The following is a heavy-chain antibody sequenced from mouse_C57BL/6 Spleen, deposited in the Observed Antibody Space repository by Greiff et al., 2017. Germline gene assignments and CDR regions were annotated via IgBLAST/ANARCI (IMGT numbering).Heavy chain of an antibody. CDR3: ARGDYGSSLDY. Sequence: QVQLQQPGAELVKPGASVKLSCKASGYTFTSYWMQWVKQRPGQGLEWIGEIDPSDSYTNYNQKFKGKATLTVDTSSSTAYMQLSSLTSEDSAVYDCARGDYGSSLDYWGQGTTLTVSS. J-gene: IGHJ2*01. CDR1: GYTFTSYW. V-gene: IGHV1-50*01. D-gene: IGHD1-1*01. CDR2: IDPSDSYT.